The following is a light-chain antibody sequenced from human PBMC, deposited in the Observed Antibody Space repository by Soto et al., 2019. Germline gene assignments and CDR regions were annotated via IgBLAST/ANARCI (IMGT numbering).Light chain of an antibody. Sequence: EIVMTQSPATLSVSPGERATLSCRASQSVSSNLAWYQQKPGQAPRLLIYGASTRATGIPARFSGSGSGTEFTLTISSLQSEDFAVYYCQQYNNWPPWYTFGLGTKLEIK. V-gene: IGKV3-15*01. CDR1: QSVSSN. CDR3: QQYNNWPPWYT. CDR2: GAS. J-gene: IGKJ2*01.